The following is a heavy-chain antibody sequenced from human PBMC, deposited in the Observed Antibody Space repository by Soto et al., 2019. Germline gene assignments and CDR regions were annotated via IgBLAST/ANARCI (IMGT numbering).Heavy chain of an antibody. D-gene: IGHD3-10*01. CDR1: GYSFTSYW. J-gene: IGHJ3*02. CDR2: IYPGDSDT. V-gene: IGHV5-51*01. CDR3: ARVMMVRGANDAFDI. Sequence: GESLKISCKGSGYSFTSYWIGWVRQMPGKGLEWMGIIYPGDSDTRYSPSFQGQVTISADKSISTAYLQWSSLKASDTAMYYCARVMMVRGANDAFDIWGQGTMVTVSS.